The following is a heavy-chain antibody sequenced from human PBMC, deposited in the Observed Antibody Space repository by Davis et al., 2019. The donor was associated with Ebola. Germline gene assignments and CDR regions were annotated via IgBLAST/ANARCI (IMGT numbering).Heavy chain of an antibody. CDR1: GFAFDDYA. CDR2: ISWNSGTI. J-gene: IGHJ4*02. D-gene: IGHD3-22*01. V-gene: IGHV3-9*01. CDR3: ARDDTSGYYWGFVF. Sequence: PGGSLRLSCAASGFAFDDYAMHWVRQVPGKGPEWVSGISWNSGTIGYADSVKGRFTISRDNAKNSLYLQMDSLRAEDTAFYYCARDDTSGYYWGFVFWGQGTLVTVSS.